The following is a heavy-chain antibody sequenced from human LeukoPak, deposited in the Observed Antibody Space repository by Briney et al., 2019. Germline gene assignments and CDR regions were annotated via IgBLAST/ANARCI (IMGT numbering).Heavy chain of an antibody. CDR1: GFTFSSYA. Sequence: GGSLGLSCAASGFTFSSYAMSWVRQAPGKGLEWVSAISGSGGSTYYADSVKGRFTISRDNSKNTLYLQMNSLRAEDTAVYYCAKTGDSSGWYVSYYYYGMDVWGQGTTVTVSS. J-gene: IGHJ6*02. D-gene: IGHD6-19*01. CDR2: ISGSGGST. V-gene: IGHV3-23*01. CDR3: AKTGDSSGWYVSYYYYGMDV.